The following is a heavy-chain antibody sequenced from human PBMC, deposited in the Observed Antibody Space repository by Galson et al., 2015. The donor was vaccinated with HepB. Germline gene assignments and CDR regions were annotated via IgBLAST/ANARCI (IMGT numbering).Heavy chain of an antibody. V-gene: IGHV4-34*01. D-gene: IGHD5-18*01. CDR3: ATITWGTMSASHRRGFSPFDY. CDR1: GGSFSVYH. J-gene: IGHJ4*02. CDR2: INHSGNV. Sequence: SETLSLTCAVYGGSFSVYHWTWIRQSPGKGLEWIGEINHSGNVNYNPSLENRVTISVDTSKNQFSLKLSSMTAADTAVYYCATITWGTMSASHRRGFSPFDYWGQGTLVTVSS.